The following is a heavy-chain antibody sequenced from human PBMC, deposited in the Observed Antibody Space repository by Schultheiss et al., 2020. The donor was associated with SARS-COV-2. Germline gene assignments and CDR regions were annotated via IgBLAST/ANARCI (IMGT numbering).Heavy chain of an antibody. CDR2: VNRSGST. J-gene: IGHJ4*02. D-gene: IGHD1-26*01. CDR3: ARYYSGNYYALDY. CDR1: GGSFGAYF. Sequence: SETLSLTCAVYGGSFGAYFWSWVRQPPGKGLEWIGEVNRSGSTNYNPSLRSRVTISVDTSKNQISLKLRSVTAADTAVYYCARYYSGNYYALDYWGQGTLVTVSS. V-gene: IGHV4-34*01.